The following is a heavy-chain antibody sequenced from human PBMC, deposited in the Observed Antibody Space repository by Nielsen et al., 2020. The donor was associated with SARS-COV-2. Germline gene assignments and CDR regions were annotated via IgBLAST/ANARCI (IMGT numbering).Heavy chain of an antibody. CDR2: ISYDGSNK. Sequence: GESLKISCAAFGFTFSSYAMHWVRQAPGKGLEWVAVISYDGSNKYYADSVKGRFTISRDNSKNTLYLQMNSLRAEDTAVYYCARSLTLIGGYYGMDVWGQGTTVTVSS. V-gene: IGHV3-30-3*01. CDR1: GFTFSSYA. CDR3: ARSLTLIGGYYGMDV. J-gene: IGHJ6*02. D-gene: IGHD7-27*01.